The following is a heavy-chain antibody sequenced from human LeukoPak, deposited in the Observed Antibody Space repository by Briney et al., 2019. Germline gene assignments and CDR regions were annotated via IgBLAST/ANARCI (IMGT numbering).Heavy chain of an antibody. CDR3: ATLVTSPKGDY. CDR2: INTDGSST. Sequence: GGSLRLSCAASGFTFSSYWMHWARQAPGKGLVWVSRINTDGSSTSYADSVKGRFTISRDNAKNTLYLQMNSLRAEDTAVYYCATLVTSPKGDYWGQGTLVTVSS. V-gene: IGHV3-74*01. D-gene: IGHD2-2*01. J-gene: IGHJ4*02. CDR1: GFTFSSYW.